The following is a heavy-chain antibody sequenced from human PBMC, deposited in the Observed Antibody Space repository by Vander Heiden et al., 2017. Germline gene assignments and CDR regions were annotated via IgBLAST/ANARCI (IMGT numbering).Heavy chain of an antibody. V-gene: IGHV3-30-3*01. CDR1: GFTVRSYA. J-gene: IGHJ6*02. D-gene: IGHD4-17*01. Sequence: QVQLVEPGGGVVQPGRSLRLSCPASGFTVRSYAMHWVRQATGKGVEVGAVISYDGSNKYYAEFVKGRFTITRDISKNTLYLKMNSLRAEDTAVYYCARDEMGYGDYDYFYYYGMDVWGQKTTVTVSS. CDR2: ISYDGSNK. CDR3: ARDEMGYGDYDYFYYYGMDV.